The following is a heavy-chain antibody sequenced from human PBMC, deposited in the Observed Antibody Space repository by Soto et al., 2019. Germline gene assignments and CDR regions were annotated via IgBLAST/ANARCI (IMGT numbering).Heavy chain of an antibody. Sequence: GGSLRLSCAASGFTFSIYAMTWVRQAPGKGLEWVSSIIASGGMRYYTESVKGRFTISRDNSKKTLYLEMNNLRAEDTAVYYCAKANKKNDVEYFDHWGQGTLVTVSS. J-gene: IGHJ4*02. CDR2: IIASGGMR. V-gene: IGHV3-23*01. CDR1: GFTFSIYA. CDR3: AKANKKNDVEYFDH. D-gene: IGHD1-1*01.